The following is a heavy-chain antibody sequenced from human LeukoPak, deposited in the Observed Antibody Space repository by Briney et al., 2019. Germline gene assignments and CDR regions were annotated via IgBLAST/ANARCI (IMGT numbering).Heavy chain of an antibody. CDR3: SGDRSGSYYPFDV. CDR2: INHRGAT. CDR1: GGSFSSYY. D-gene: IGHD1-26*01. Sequence: SGTLSLTCTVSGGSFSSYYWSWVRQPPGKGLEWIGYINHRGATKSNASPMSRVTILLDANKSKASLILKTVPAADTAVYYYSGDRSGSYYPFDVWGQEPVLSVSS. V-gene: IGHV4-59*01. J-gene: IGHJ3*01.